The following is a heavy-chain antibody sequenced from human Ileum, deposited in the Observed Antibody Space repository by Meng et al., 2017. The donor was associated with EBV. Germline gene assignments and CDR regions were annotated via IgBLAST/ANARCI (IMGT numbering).Heavy chain of an antibody. CDR3: ARGGWSLDY. V-gene: IGHV4-59*08. CDR1: GGSISSYY. D-gene: IGHD2-15*01. J-gene: IGHJ4*02. CDR2: IYYSGST. Sequence: QVQLQASGPGLVKPSETRSLTCTVSGGSISSYYWSWIRQPPGKGLEWIGYIYYSGSTNYNPSLKSRDTISVDTSKNQFSLNLSSVTAADTAVYYCARGGWSLDYWGQGTLVTVSS.